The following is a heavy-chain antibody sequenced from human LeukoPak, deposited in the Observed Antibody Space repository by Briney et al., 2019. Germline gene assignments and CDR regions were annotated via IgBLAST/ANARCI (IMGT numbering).Heavy chain of an antibody. V-gene: IGHV7-4-1*02. D-gene: IGHD6-13*01. CDR2: INTNTGNP. CDR1: GYTFTSYA. CDR3: ASMGYIGAFDI. J-gene: IGHJ3*02. Sequence: ASVKVSCKASGYTFTSYAMNWVRQAPGQGLEWMGWINTNTGNPTYAQGFTGRFVFSLDTSVSTAYLQISSLKAEGTAVYYCASMGYIGAFDIWGQGTMVTVSS.